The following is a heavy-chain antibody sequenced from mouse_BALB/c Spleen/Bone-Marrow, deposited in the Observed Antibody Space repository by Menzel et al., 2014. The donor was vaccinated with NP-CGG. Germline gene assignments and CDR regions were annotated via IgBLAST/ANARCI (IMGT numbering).Heavy chain of an antibody. CDR1: GYSISTGYS. CDR2: IHYSGSM. V-gene: IGHV3-1*02. CDR3: ASSTTVLADGYFDV. D-gene: IGHD1-1*01. J-gene: IGHJ1*01. Sequence: LMESGPVLLKSSQPVSITCTVTGYSISTGYSWHWLRLFPVYELEWMGYIHYSGSMNYNPFLKRRISITRDSSKSRCFLQLNSVPAEDTPTYCCASSTTVLADGYFDVWGAGSPVTISS.